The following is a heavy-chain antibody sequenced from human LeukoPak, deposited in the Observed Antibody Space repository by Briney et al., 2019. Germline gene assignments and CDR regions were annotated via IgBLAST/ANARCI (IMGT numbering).Heavy chain of an antibody. CDR3: AEEGGVGPYYYYGMDV. J-gene: IGHJ6*02. CDR1: GFTFSSYG. CDR2: ISYDGSNK. Sequence: GGSLRLSCAASGFTFSSYGMHWVRQAPGKGLEWVAVISYDGSNKYYADSVKGRFTISRDNSKNTLYLQMNSLRAEDTAVYYCAEEGGVGPYYYYGMDVWGQGTTVTVSS. D-gene: IGHD2-8*02. V-gene: IGHV3-30*18.